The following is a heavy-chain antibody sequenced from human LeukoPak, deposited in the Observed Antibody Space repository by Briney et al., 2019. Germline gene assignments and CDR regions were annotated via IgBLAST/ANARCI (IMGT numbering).Heavy chain of an antibody. CDR1: GYTFTSYY. CDR2: INPSGGST. V-gene: IGHV1-46*01. D-gene: IGHD5-12*01. CDR3: ARGVLVKSGGSDNDY. Sequence: ASVKVSCKASGYTFTSYYMHWVRQAPGQGLEWVGIINPSGGSTSYAQKFQGRVTMTRDTSTSTVYMELSSLRSEDTAVYYCARGVLVKSGGSDNDYWGQGTLVTVSS. J-gene: IGHJ4*02.